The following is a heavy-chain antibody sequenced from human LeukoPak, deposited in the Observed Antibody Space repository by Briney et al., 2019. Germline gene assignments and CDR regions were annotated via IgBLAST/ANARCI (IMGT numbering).Heavy chain of an antibody. CDR3: ARDVGDYGGNGFDY. CDR1: GFTVSSNY. D-gene: IGHD4-23*01. Sequence: GGSLRLSCAASGFTVSSNYMSWVRQAPGKGLEWVSVIYSGGSTYYADSVKGRFTISRDNAKNTLYLQMNSLRAEDTAAYYCARDVGDYGGNGFDYWGQGTLVTVSS. J-gene: IGHJ4*02. CDR2: IYSGGST. V-gene: IGHV3-53*01.